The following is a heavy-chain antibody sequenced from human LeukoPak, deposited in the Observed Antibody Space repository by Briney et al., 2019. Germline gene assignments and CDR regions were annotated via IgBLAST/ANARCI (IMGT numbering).Heavy chain of an antibody. D-gene: IGHD3-22*01. CDR2: ISSSSSYI. CDR3: ARDPLYYYDSSGLPYYFDY. CDR1: GFTFSSYS. J-gene: IGHJ4*02. V-gene: IGHV3-21*01. Sequence: NSGGSLRLSFAASGFTFSSYSMNWVRQAPGKGLEWVSSISSSSSYIYYADSVKGRFTTSRDNAKNSLYLQMNSLRAEDTAVYYCARDPLYYYDSSGLPYYFDYWGQGTLVTVSS.